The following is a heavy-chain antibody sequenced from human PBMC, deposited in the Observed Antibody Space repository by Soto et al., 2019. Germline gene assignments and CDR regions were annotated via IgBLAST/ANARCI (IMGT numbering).Heavy chain of an antibody. J-gene: IGHJ6*04. CDR2: IYYSGST. CDR1: GGSISSYY. CDR3: ARQGHTAMVLEDV. Sequence: SETLSLTCTVSGGSISSYYWSWIRQPPGKGLEWIGYIYYSGSTNYNPSLKSRVTISVDTSKNQFSLKLSSVTAADTAVYYCARQGHTAMVLEDVWGKGTTVTVSS. V-gene: IGHV4-59*08. D-gene: IGHD5-18*01.